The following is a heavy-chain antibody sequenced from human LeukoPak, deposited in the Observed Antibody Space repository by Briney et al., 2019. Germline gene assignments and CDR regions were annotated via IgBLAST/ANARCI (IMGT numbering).Heavy chain of an antibody. CDR3: ARGRWNYHFDY. V-gene: IGHV1-3*03. CDR1: GYTFTSYA. J-gene: IGHJ4*02. CDR2: INAGNGNT. D-gene: IGHD1-7*01. Sequence: ASVKVSCKASGYTFTSYAMHWVRQAPGQRLEWMGWINAGNGNTKYSQEFQGGVTITRDTSASTAYMELSSLRSEDMAVYYCARGRWNYHFDYWGQGTLVTVSS.